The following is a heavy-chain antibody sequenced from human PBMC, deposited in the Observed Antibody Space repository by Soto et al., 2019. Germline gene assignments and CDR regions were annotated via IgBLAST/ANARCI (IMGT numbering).Heavy chain of an antibody. Sequence: SVKVSCKASGGTFSSYAISWVRQAPGQGLEWMGGIIPIFGTANYAQKFQGRVTITADKSTSTAYMELSSLRSEDTAVYYCARGPYEFIDFSPYYYGMDVWGQGTTVTVSS. D-gene: IGHD3-3*01. CDR1: GGTFSSYA. CDR3: ARGPYEFIDFSPYYYGMDV. J-gene: IGHJ6*02. CDR2: IIPIFGTA. V-gene: IGHV1-69*06.